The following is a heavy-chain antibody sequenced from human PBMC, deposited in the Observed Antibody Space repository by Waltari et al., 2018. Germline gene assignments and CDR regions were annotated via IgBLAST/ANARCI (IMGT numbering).Heavy chain of an antibody. V-gene: IGHV3-48*01. CDR3: ARAVFLEDYDILTGSSFFDY. Sequence: EVQLVESGGGLVQPGGSLRLSCAASGFTFSSYSMNWVRQAPGKGLEWASYISSSSSSTIYYADSVKGRFTISRDNAKNSLYLQMNSLRAEDTAVYYCARAVFLEDYDILTGSSFFDYWGQGTLVTVSS. CDR1: GFTFSSYS. J-gene: IGHJ4*02. D-gene: IGHD3-9*01. CDR2: ISSSSSSTI.